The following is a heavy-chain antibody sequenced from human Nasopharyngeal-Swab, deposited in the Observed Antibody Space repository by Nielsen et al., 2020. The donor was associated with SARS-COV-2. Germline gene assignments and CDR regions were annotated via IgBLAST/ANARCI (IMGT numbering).Heavy chain of an antibody. V-gene: IGHV1-8*03. CDR3: AREASDALRFLEWPRAAGMDV. D-gene: IGHD3-3*01. CDR1: GYTFTSYD. CDR2: MNPNSGNT. J-gene: IGHJ6*02. Sequence: ASVKVSCKASGYTFTSYDINWVRQATGQGLEWMGWMNPNSGNTGYAQKFQGRVTITRNTSISTAYMELSSLRSEDTAVYYCAREASDALRFLEWPRAAGMDVWGQGTTVTVSS.